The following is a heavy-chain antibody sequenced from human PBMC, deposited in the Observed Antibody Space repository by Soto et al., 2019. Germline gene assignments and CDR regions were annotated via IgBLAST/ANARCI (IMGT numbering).Heavy chain of an antibody. CDR1: CSSFGSSY. V-gene: IGHV4-59*01. J-gene: IGHJ3*02. CDR3: ARGYYDTSGQSNTFDI. CDR2: VYYSGST. Sequence: SATLSLTCPVCCSSFGSSYWSWIWHAPGKGLVWIGYVYYSGSTNYNPSLKSRVTISVDTSKNQFSLKLSSVTAADTAVYYCARGYYDTSGQSNTFDIWGQGTMVS. D-gene: IGHD3-22*01.